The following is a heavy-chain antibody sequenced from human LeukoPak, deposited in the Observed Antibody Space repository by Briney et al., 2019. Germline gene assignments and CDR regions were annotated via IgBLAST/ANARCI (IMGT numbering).Heavy chain of an antibody. CDR2: LYPRDGRK. CDR3: ARDQEGFDH. CDR1: GYTFTSNY. J-gene: IGHJ4*02. V-gene: IGHV1-46*01. Sequence: ASVRVFCRACGYTFTSNYIHWVRQASGQGLEWMEILYPRDGRKIYTQKLQGRVTVTRDASTSTVHMDLSGLRSEDTAVYYCARDQEGFDHWGQGTLVTVSS.